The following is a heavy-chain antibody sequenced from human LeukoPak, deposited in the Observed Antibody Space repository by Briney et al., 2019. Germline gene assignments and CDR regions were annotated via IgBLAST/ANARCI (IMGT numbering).Heavy chain of an antibody. Sequence: PGRSLRLSCAASGFTFSRHGMHWVRQAPGKGLEWVAVISFDRSNKFYTDSVKGRFTISRDDSKHTLYLQMDSLRAEDTAVYYCARDLAVDTAMVKNCFDPWGQGTLVTVSS. J-gene: IGHJ5*02. CDR2: ISFDRSNK. CDR3: ARDLAVDTAMVKNCFDP. D-gene: IGHD5-18*01. CDR1: GFTFSRHG. V-gene: IGHV3-30*03.